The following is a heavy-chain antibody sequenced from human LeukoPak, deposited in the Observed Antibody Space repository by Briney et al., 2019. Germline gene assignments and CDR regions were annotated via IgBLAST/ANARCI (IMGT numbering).Heavy chain of an antibody. J-gene: IGHJ4*02. CDR2: ISRDGGDT. Sequence: GGTLRLSCAASGFTFNNYGMSWVRQAPGRGLEWVSAISRDGGDTFYADSVKGRFTISRDNSKNTLYLQMNSLRAEDTAVYYCAKSGYNRFDYWGQGTLVTVSS. D-gene: IGHD5-24*01. CDR1: GFTFNNYG. CDR3: AKSGYNRFDY. V-gene: IGHV3-23*01.